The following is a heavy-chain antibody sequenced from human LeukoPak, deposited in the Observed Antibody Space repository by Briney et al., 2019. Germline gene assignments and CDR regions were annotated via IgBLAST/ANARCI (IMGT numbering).Heavy chain of an antibody. CDR2: IKLDGSER. J-gene: IGHJ4*02. CDR1: GFTFSIYW. D-gene: IGHD4-23*01. Sequence: GGSLRLSCAASGFTFSIYWMAWVRHAPGKGLEWVANIKLDGSERNYVDSVKGRFTISRDNAKNSLYLQMNSLRAEDTALYYCARDYDGNLDYWGQGALVTVSS. CDR3: ARDYDGNLDY. V-gene: IGHV3-7*05.